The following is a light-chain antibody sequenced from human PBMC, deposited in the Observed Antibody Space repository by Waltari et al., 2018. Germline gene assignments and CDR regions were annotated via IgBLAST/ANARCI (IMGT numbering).Light chain of an antibody. J-gene: IGKJ5*01. V-gene: IGKV1-33*01. CDR2: DAS. CDR3: QQYDNLPPLT. CDR1: QDISNY. Sequence: DIQMTQSPSSLSASVGDRVTITCQASQDISNYLNWYQQKPGKAPTLLIYDASNLETGAPSRFSGSGSGTDFSFTISSLQPEDIATYYCQQYDNLPPLTFGQGTRLEIK.